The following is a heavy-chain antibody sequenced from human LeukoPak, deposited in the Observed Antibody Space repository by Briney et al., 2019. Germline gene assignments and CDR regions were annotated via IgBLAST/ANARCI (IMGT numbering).Heavy chain of an antibody. D-gene: IGHD3-3*01. CDR2: IYYSGTT. CDR3: ARLSNYDFWSGYYGNYYYYYMDV. V-gene: IGHV4-39*01. J-gene: IGHJ6*03. CDR1: GDSISSGSYY. Sequence: SETLSLTCTVSGDSISSGSYYWAWIRQPPGTGLEWIGSIYYSGTTYYNPSLKSRVTISGDTSKNQFSLKLSSVTAADTAVYYCARLSNYDFWSGYYGNYYYYYMDVWGKGTTVTVSS.